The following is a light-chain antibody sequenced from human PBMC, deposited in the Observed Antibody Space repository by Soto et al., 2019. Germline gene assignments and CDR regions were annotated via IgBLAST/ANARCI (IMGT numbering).Light chain of an antibody. CDR2: GAS. CDR1: QSVSSSY. Sequence: EIVLTQSPGTLSLSPGERATLSCRASQSVSSSYLAWYQQKPGQAPRLLIYGASNRATGIPYRFSGSGSGTDFTLTISRLEPEDVAIYYCQQYGSSPYTFGQGTKLEIK. V-gene: IGKV3-20*01. J-gene: IGKJ2*01. CDR3: QQYGSSPYT.